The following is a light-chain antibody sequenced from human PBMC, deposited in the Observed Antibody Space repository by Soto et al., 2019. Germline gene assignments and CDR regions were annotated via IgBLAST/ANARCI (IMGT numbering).Light chain of an antibody. CDR1: QSLSRY. Sequence: EIVLTQSPATLSLSPGERATLSCRASQSLSRYLAWFQQKPGQAPRLLIYDASNRAAGIPARFSGSGSGTDFTLTISSLEPKDSAVYYCQQRSNWPPLTFGGGTKVEIK. J-gene: IGKJ4*01. CDR2: DAS. V-gene: IGKV3-11*01. CDR3: QQRSNWPPLT.